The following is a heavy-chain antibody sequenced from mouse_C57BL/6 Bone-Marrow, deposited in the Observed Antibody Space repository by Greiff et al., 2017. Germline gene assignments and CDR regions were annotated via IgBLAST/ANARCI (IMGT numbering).Heavy chain of an antibody. CDR2: IYPRSGNT. Sequence: QVQLKQSGAELARPGASVKLSCKASGYTFTSYGISWVKQRTGQGLEWIGEIYPRSGNTYYNEKFKGKATLTADKSSSTAYMELRSLTSEDSAVYFCARERIITTGGSVPAWFAYWGQGTLVTVSA. V-gene: IGHV1-81*01. D-gene: IGHD1-1*01. J-gene: IGHJ3*01. CDR3: ARERIITTGGSVPAWFAY. CDR1: GYTFTSYG.